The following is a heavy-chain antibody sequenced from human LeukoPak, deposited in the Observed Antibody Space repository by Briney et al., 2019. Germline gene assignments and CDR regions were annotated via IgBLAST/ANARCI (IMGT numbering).Heavy chain of an antibody. D-gene: IGHD3-22*01. CDR2: IYYSGST. V-gene: IGHV4-39*07. Sequence: PSETLSLTCTVSGGSISSSSYYWGWIRQPPGKGLEWIGSIYYSGSTYYNPSLKSRVTISVDTSKNQFSLKLSSVTAADTAVYYCARRRIYYDSSGYYNDIWGQGTMVTVSS. CDR1: GGSISSSSYY. CDR3: ARRRIYYDSSGYYNDI. J-gene: IGHJ3*02.